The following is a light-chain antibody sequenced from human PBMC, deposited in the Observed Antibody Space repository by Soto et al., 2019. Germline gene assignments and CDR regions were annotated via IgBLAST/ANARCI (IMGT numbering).Light chain of an antibody. V-gene: IGKV3-15*01. CDR3: QQSTDWPRT. Sequence: EIVMTQSPVTLSVSPGERATLSCRASQSVTSNLAWYQQKPGQAPRLLIYGASTRATGIPARFSGSGSGTEFTLTISNLQSEDFAIYYCQQSTDWPRTFGQGTKVDIK. CDR1: QSVTSN. CDR2: GAS. J-gene: IGKJ1*01.